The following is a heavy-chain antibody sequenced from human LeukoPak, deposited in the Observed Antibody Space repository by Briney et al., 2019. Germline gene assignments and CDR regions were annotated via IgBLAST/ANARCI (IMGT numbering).Heavy chain of an antibody. J-gene: IGHJ3*02. D-gene: IGHD3-16*01. CDR1: NGSMSSGSYY. V-gene: IGHV4-39*07. CDR2: IYYTGAT. Sequence: SETLSLTCSVSNGSMSSGSYYWGWIRRSPGKGLQFVASIYYTGATYYNPSLKSRVTISLDMSQNRFFLKLNSVTAADTAMYYCVRAAYADIWGQGTMVTVSS. CDR3: VRAAYADI.